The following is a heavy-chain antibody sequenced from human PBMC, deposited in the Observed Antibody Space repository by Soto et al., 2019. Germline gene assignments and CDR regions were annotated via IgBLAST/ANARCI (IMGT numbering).Heavy chain of an antibody. Sequence: EVQLLESGGGLVQPGGSLRLSCAASGFTFSSYAMTWVRQAPGKGLEWVSGISGSGATTSYADSVKSRFTVSRDNSKNTLYFQMNRLRVEDTAVYHCAKLRYIAWSAYNWFEYWGQGTAVTVSS. CDR3: AKLRYIAWSAYNWFEY. CDR2: ISGSGATT. J-gene: IGHJ5*01. D-gene: IGHD3-9*01. V-gene: IGHV3-23*01. CDR1: GFTFSSYA.